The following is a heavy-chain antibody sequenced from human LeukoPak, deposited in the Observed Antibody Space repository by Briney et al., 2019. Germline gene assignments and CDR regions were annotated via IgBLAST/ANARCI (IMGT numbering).Heavy chain of an antibody. D-gene: IGHD3-22*01. CDR3: AKVLGYYDSSGYYQEGGFDY. V-gene: IGHV3-43*02. CDR2: ISGDGGST. J-gene: IGHJ4*02. Sequence: PGGSLRLSCAASGFTFYDYAMHWVRQAPGKGVEWGSLISGDGGSTYYAESVKGRFIISRDNSKNSLSLQMNSLRTEDTALYYCAKVLGYYDSSGYYQEGGFDYWGQGTLVTVSS. CDR1: GFTFYDYA.